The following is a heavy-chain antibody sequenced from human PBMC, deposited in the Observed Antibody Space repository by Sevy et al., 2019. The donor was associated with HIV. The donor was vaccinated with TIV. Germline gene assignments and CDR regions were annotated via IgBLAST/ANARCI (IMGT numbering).Heavy chain of an antibody. CDR1: GFAFSDHY. D-gene: IGHD2-21*01. CDR3: VRGPNCGVGGCQQISPYCLDV. CDR2: IRNRPNRYTT. V-gene: IGHV3-72*01. Sequence: GGSLRLSCAASGFAFSDHYVDWVRQAPGKGLEWVGRIRNRPNRYTTEYAAYVEGRFTISRDDSRHSLYLQMNSLKTEDSAVYYCVRGPNCGVGGCQQISPYCLDVWGIGATVTVSS. J-gene: IGHJ6*03.